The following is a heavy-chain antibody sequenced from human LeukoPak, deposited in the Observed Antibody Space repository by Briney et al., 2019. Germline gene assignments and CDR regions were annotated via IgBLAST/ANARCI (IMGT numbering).Heavy chain of an antibody. Sequence: ASVKVSCKASGYTFSGHYLHLVRQAPGQGLEWMGRINPNTGVTQYTENFQGRVTMTGDTSISTAYMELNGLRSDDTAIYYCARNWIQLFTPDFDLWGQGTPVTVSS. J-gene: IGHJ4*02. CDR3: ARNWIQLFTPDFDL. CDR1: GYTFSGHY. D-gene: IGHD5-18*01. CDR2: INPNTGVT. V-gene: IGHV1-2*06.